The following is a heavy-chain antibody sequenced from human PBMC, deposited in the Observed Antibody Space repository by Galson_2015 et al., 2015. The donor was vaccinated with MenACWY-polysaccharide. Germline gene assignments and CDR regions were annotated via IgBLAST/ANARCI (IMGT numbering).Heavy chain of an antibody. CDR1: GFTFSTYA. J-gene: IGHJ4*02. CDR2: ISASGGRK. V-gene: IGHV3-23*01. D-gene: IGHD4-23*01. CDR3: TKGGLSTPNSGAYCDY. Sequence: SLRLSCGASGFTFSTYAMSWVRQAPGKGLEWVSGISASGGRKYYADSVKGRFTISRDTSKNTLYLQMSSLRVEDTAVYYCTKGGLSTPNSGAYCDYWGQGTLVTVSS.